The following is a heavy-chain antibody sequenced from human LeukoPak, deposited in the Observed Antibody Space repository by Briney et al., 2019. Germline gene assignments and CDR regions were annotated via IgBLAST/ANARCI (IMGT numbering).Heavy chain of an antibody. J-gene: IGHJ3*02. Sequence: GGSLRLSCAASGLTLGSYEMNWVSHAPGKGLGWVSYISSSGSTKYYDYSVKGRLTISRDNAKKSLYLQMNSLRAEDTAVYYCARDFNWNHDAFDIWGQGTMVTVSS. V-gene: IGHV3-48*03. CDR2: ISSSGSTK. CDR1: GLTLGSYE. D-gene: IGHD1-1*01. CDR3: ARDFNWNHDAFDI.